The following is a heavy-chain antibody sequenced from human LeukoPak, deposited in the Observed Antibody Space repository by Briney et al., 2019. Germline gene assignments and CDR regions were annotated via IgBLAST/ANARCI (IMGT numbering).Heavy chain of an antibody. CDR2: IYYTGSV. CDR1: GASISTGGYY. CDR3: AREQTYYFGSQTSTLDV. Sequence: SETLSLTCTFSGASISTGGYYWTWIRQPPGEGLEWIGYIYYTGSVDYNPSLKSRLTISLDTSKNQFSLKLNSVTAADTAVYYCAREQTYYFGSQTSTLDVWGQGTAVTVSS. J-gene: IGHJ6*02. D-gene: IGHD3-10*01. V-gene: IGHV4-31*03.